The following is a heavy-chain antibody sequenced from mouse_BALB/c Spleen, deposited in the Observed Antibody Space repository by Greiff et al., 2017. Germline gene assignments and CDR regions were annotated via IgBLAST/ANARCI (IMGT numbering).Heavy chain of an antibody. CDR1: GFTFTDYY. CDR3: ARDISPFYGNYEGAWFAY. V-gene: IGHV7-3*02. D-gene: IGHD2-1*01. CDR2: IRNKANGYTT. J-gene: IGHJ3*01. Sequence: EVQLVESGGGLVQPGGSLRLSCATSGFTFTDYYMSWVRQPPGKALEWLGFIRNKANGYTTEYSASVKGRFAISRDNSQSILYLQMNTLRAEDSATYYCARDISPFYGNYEGAWFAYWGQGTLVTVSA.